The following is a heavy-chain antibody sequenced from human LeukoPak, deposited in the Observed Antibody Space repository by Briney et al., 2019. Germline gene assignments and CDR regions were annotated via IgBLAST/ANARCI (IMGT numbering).Heavy chain of an antibody. CDR3: AIGPHYYYDSSGYYPPR. D-gene: IGHD3-22*01. Sequence: SETLSLTCAVYGGSFSGYYWSWIRQPPGKGLEWIGEINHSGSTNYNPSLKSRVTISVDTSKNQFSLKLSSVTAADTAVYYCAIGPHYYYDSSGYYPPRWGQGTLVTVSS. CDR1: GGSFSGYY. CDR2: INHSGST. J-gene: IGHJ4*02. V-gene: IGHV4-34*01.